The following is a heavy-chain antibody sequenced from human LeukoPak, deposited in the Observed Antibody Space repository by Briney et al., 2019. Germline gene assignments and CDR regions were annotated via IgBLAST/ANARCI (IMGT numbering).Heavy chain of an antibody. Sequence: PGGSLRLSCAASGFTFSNYGMHWVRQAPGKGLEWVAVISFDGSQNYYTDSVKGRFTISRDNSKNTLFLQMNSLRAEDTAVYFCVKEYSNTWYYFDYWGQGTLVTVSS. CDR3: VKEYSNTWYYFDY. V-gene: IGHV3-30*18. J-gene: IGHJ4*02. CDR1: GFTFSNYG. D-gene: IGHD6-13*01. CDR2: ISFDGSQN.